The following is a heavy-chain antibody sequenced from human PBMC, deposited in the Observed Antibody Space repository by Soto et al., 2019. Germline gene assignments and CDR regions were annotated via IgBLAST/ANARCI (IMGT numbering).Heavy chain of an antibody. CDR3: ARDYYDFWSGPVLPDAFDI. V-gene: IGHV1-18*04. CDR2: LSAYTGNI. J-gene: IGHJ3*02. Sequence: GASVKVSCKASGCTFTSYGISGVRQAPGQGLEWMGWLSAYTGNINYVQKLQGRVTMTTDTSTSTAYMELRSLGSDDTAVYYCARDYYDFWSGPVLPDAFDIWGQGTMVTVSS. D-gene: IGHD3-3*01. CDR1: GCTFTSYG.